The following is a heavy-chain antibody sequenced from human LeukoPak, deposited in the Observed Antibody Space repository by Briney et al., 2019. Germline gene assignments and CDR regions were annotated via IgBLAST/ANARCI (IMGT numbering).Heavy chain of an antibody. V-gene: IGHV4-4*07. D-gene: IGHD3-9*01. Sequence: SETLSLTCTVSGGSISSYYWSWIRQPAGKGLEWIGRIYTSGSTNYNPSLKSRVTMSVDTSKNQFSLKLSSVTAADTAVYYCASTVRYFDWLPIDYWGQGTLVTVSS. CDR1: GGSISSYY. CDR3: ASTVRYFDWLPIDY. J-gene: IGHJ4*02. CDR2: IYTSGST.